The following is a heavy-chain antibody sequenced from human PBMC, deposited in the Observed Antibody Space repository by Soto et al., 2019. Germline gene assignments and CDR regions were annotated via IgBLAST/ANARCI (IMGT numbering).Heavy chain of an antibody. D-gene: IGHD1-26*01. CDR2: IIPIFGTA. CDR3: AGDSGSYDRRGYYYCCMDF. CDR1: GGTFSSYA. V-gene: IGHV1-69*13. J-gene: IGHJ6*04. Sequence: SVKVSCKASGGTFSSYAISWVRRAPGQGLEWMGGIIPIFGTANYAQKFQGRVTITADESTSTAYMELSSLRSEDTAVYYCAGDSGSYDRRGYYYCCMDFCDRGTTVTVSS.